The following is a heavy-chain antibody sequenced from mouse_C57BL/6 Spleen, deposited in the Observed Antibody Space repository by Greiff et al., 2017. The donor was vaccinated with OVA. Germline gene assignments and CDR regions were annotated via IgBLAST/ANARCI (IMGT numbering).Heavy chain of an antibody. Sequence: EVQLQQSGPELVKPGASVKISCKASGYSFTDYNMNWVKQSNGKSLEWIGVINPNYGTTSYNQKFKGKATLTVDQSSSTAYMQLNSLTSEDSAVYYCARFPFITTVVARGYFDVWGTGTTVTVSS. V-gene: IGHV1-39*01. J-gene: IGHJ1*03. CDR3: ARFPFITTVVARGYFDV. D-gene: IGHD1-1*01. CDR2: INPNYGTT. CDR1: GYSFTDYN.